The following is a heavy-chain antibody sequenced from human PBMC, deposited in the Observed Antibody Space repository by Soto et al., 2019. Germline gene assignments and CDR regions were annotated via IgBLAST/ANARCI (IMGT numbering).Heavy chain of an antibody. CDR2: IRDSGDTT. J-gene: IGHJ4*02. V-gene: IGHV3-23*01. CDR3: AKDRYSSGSKFDY. Sequence: GGSLRLSCAASGFTFRSFAVSWVRQAPGKGLEWVSGIRDSGDTTYYADSVEGRFTISRDNSKNTLFLQMNSLRGDDTAVYYCAKDRYSSGSKFDYWGQGTLVTVSS. CDR1: GFTFRSFA. D-gene: IGHD6-19*01.